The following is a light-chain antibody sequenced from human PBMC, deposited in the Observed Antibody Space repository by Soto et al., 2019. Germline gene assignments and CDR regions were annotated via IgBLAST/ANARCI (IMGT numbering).Light chain of an antibody. V-gene: IGKV3-11*01. CDR3: QHRHN. CDR2: DAS. CDR1: QGVSRD. J-gene: IGKJ3*01. Sequence: PGERATLSCRASQGVSRDFAWYQQKPGQAPRLLIYDASNRATGIPARFSGSGSGTDFTLTINSLQPEDFAVYYCQHRHNFGPGTKVDFK.